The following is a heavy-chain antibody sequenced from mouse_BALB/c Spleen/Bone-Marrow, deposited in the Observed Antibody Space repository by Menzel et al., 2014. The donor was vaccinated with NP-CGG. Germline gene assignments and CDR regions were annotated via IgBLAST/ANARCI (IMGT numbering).Heavy chain of an antibody. J-gene: IGHJ2*01. CDR2: IFPGTVTP. Sequence: VQLQQSGAELVKPGASVKLSCKTSGYTFXSYWIQWVKQRPGQGLGWIGEIFPGTVTPYYNEKFKGKATLTIDTSSSTASMQLSSLTSEDSAVYFCARRGYGYLDYWGQGTTLTVSS. D-gene: IGHD2-2*01. CDR1: GYTFXSYW. V-gene: IGHV1S132*01. CDR3: ARRGYGYLDY.